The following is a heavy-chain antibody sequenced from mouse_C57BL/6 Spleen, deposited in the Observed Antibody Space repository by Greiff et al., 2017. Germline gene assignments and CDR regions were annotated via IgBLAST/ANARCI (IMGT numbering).Heavy chain of an antibody. CDR3: AGRAQATGFDY. CDR1: GYTFTSYT. V-gene: IGHV1-4*01. Sequence: QVQLQQSGAELARPGASVKMSCKASGYTFTSYTMHWVKQRPGQGLEWIGYINPSSGYTKYNQKFKDKATLTADKSSSTAYMQLSSLTSEDSAVYDCAGRAQATGFDYWGQGTTLTVSS. CDR2: INPSSGYT. J-gene: IGHJ2*01. D-gene: IGHD3-2*02.